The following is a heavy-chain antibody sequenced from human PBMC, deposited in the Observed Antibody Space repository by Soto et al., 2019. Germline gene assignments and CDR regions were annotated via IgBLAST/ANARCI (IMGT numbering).Heavy chain of an antibody. Sequence: GESLKISCNGSGYSPMSYWIGWVRQMPGKGLEWMGIIYPGESDIRYSPSFQGQVTISADKSISTAYLQWSSLKASDTAMYYCARQGDSSGYFNWFDPWGQGTLVTVSS. CDR1: GYSPMSYW. V-gene: IGHV5-51*01. J-gene: IGHJ5*02. D-gene: IGHD3-22*01. CDR2: IYPGESDI. CDR3: ARQGDSSGYFNWFDP.